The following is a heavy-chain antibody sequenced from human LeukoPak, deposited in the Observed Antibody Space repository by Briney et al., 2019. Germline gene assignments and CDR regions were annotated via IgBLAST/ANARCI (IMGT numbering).Heavy chain of an antibody. CDR2: ISSSSSYI. D-gene: IGHD3-22*01. CDR1: GFTFSSYS. J-gene: IGHJ4*02. V-gene: IGHV3-21*01. Sequence: GGSLRLSCAASGFTFSSYSMNWVRQAPGKGLEWVSSISSSSSYIYYADSVKGRFTISRDNAKNSLYLQMNSLRAEDTAVYYCAKDPYDSSGYDPPYFDYWGQGTLVTVSS. CDR3: AKDPYDSSGYDPPYFDY.